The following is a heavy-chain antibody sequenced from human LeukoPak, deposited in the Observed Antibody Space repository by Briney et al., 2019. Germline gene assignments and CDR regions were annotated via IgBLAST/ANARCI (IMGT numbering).Heavy chain of an antibody. D-gene: IGHD3-22*01. V-gene: IGHV4-59*02. CDR1: GGSVSSYY. J-gene: IGHJ2*01. CDR3: ARDFRVVDWYFDL. CDR2: ISYSGST. Sequence: KSSETLSLTCTVSGGSVSSYYWTWIRQPPGKGLEWIGYISYSGSTNYNPSLKSRVTISVDTSKSQFSLKLSSVTAADTAVYYCARDFRVVDWYFDLWGRGTLVTVSS.